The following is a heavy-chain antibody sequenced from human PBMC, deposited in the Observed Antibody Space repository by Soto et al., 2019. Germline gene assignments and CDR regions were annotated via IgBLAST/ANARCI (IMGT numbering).Heavy chain of an antibody. J-gene: IGHJ3*01. CDR3: ARSSGWSEADAFDL. CDR2: ISRGGDTI. D-gene: IGHD3-22*01. Sequence: PGGSLRLSCAVSGFRLSDYEMSWIRQAPGKGPEWVSFISRGGDTIYYVDSVKGRFSISRDNAKNSVYLQVRSLRVEDTAAYFCARSSGWSEADAFDLWGQGTMVTVSS. V-gene: IGHV3-11*01. CDR1: GFRLSDYE.